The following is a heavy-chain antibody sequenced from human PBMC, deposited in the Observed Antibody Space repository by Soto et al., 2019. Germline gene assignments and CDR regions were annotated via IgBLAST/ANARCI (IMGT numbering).Heavy chain of an antibody. V-gene: IGHV4-59*01. CDR1: GGSISSYY. D-gene: IGHD6-13*01. CDR3: ARVNDGWYSSSCSHYYYGMDV. J-gene: IGHJ6*02. CDR2: SYYSGST. Sequence: QVQLQESGPGLVKPSETLSLTCTVSGGSISSYYWSWIRQPPGKGLEWIGYSYYSGSTNYNPSLKSRVTISVDTSKNQFSLKLSSVTAADTAVYYCARVNDGWYSSSCSHYYYGMDVWGQGTTVTVSS.